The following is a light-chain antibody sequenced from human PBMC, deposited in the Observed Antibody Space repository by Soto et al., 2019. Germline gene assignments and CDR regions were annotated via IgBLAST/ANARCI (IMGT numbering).Light chain of an antibody. J-gene: IGLJ1*01. CDR2: ENN. Sequence: QSVLTQPPSVSAAQGQKGSISCSGSSSNIGNNYVSWYQQLPGTAPKLLIYENNKRPSGIPDRFSGSKSGTSATLGITGLQTGDEADYYCGTWDSSLSAGFYVFGTGTKVTVL. V-gene: IGLV1-51*02. CDR1: SSNIGNNY. CDR3: GTWDSSLSAGFYV.